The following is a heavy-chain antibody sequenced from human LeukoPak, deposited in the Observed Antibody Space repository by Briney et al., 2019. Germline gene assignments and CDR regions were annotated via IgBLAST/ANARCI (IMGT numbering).Heavy chain of an antibody. CDR2: IKQDGGEI. D-gene: IGHD3-3*01. CDR3: AGHFGAWHYFDY. CDR1: GFTFSNYF. Sequence: GGSLRLSCAASGFTFSNYFMSWIRQAPGKGLEWVANIKQDGGEIYYVDSVKGRFTISRDNSKNTLYLQMNSLRPEDTAVYYCAGHFGAWHYFDYWGQGTLVTVSS. J-gene: IGHJ4*02. V-gene: IGHV3-7*01.